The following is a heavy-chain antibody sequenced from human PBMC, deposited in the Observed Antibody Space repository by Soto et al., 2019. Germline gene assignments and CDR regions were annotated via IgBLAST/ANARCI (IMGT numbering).Heavy chain of an antibody. CDR3: AKTLSPFSSSYIDY. J-gene: IGHJ4*02. CDR2: ISDDGYTI. D-gene: IGHD3-22*01. V-gene: IGHV3-11*01. CDR1: GFTFSDFY. Sequence: GGSLRLSCATSGFTFSDFYMSWVRQAPGKGPEWVSYISDDGYTIYYADSVKGRFTISRDNAENSLYLQMNNLRAEDTAVYYCAKTLSPFSSSYIDYWDQGTLVTVSS.